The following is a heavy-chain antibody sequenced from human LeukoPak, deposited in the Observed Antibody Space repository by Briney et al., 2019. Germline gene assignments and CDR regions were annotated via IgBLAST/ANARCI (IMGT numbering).Heavy chain of an antibody. CDR2: IYYSGST. CDR1: GGSITSGSYY. V-gene: IGHV4-39*02. J-gene: IGHJ5*02. Sequence: SETLSLTCTVSGGSITSGSYYWGWIRQPSGKGLEWIGSIYYSGSTYYNPSLKSRVTISVDTSNKLFSLKLSSVTAADTAVYYCARVSCSGGACPFGSWFDPWGQGTLVTVSS. CDR3: ARVSCSGGACPFGSWFDP. D-gene: IGHD2-15*01.